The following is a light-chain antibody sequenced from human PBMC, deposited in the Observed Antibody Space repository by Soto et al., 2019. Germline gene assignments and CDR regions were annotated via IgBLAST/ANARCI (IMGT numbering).Light chain of an antibody. Sequence: QSALTQPASVSGSPGPSITISCTGTSSDVGGYNYVSWYQQHPGKAPKLMIYDVSNRPSGVSSRFSGSKSGNTASLTISGRQAEDEADYYCSSYTSSSTVVFGGGTKLTVL. V-gene: IGLV2-14*01. CDR1: SSDVGGYNY. J-gene: IGLJ2*01. CDR2: DVS. CDR3: SSYTSSSTVV.